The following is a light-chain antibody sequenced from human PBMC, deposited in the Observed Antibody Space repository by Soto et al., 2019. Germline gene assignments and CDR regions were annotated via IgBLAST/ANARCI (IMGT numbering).Light chain of an antibody. Sequence: DIQLTQSPSFLSASVGDRVTITCRASQGISSYLAWYQQRPGKAPNLLIYGASTLQSGVPSRFSGSGSGTEFTLTISSLQPEDFATYYCQQSYSIPHTFGQGTKLEIK. CDR3: QQSYSIPHT. J-gene: IGKJ2*01. CDR2: GAS. V-gene: IGKV1-9*01. CDR1: QGISSY.